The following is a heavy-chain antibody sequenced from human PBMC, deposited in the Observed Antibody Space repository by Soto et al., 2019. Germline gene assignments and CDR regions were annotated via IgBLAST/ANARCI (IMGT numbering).Heavy chain of an antibody. Sequence: PGGSLRLSCAASGFTFSDHDMDWVRQAPGQGLEWVGRSRNKGNSYITKYAASVKGRISISRDDSKNSVYLQMNSLKIEDKAVYYCGRAGYAHGTDVWGQGTTVTVSS. CDR1: GFTFSDHD. CDR2: SRNKGNSYIT. V-gene: IGHV3-72*01. CDR3: GRAGYAHGTDV. J-gene: IGHJ6*02. D-gene: IGHD2-2*01.